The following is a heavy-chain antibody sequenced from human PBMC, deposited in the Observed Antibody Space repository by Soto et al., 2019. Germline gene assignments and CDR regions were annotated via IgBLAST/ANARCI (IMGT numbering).Heavy chain of an antibody. V-gene: IGHV4-59*01. D-gene: IGHD2-2*01. CDR2: IYYSGST. Sequence: SETLSLTCTVSGVSISSYYWCWIRQPPGKGLEWIGYIYYSGSTNYNPSLKSRVTISVDTSKNQFSLKLSSVTAADTAVYYCARGRGGWFINQLLNAFDIWGQGTMVTVSS. J-gene: IGHJ3*02. CDR3: ARGRGGWFINQLLNAFDI. CDR1: GVSISSYY.